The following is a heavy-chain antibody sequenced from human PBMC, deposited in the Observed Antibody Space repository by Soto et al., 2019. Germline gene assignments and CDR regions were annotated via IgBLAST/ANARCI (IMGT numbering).Heavy chain of an antibody. CDR1: GGSISSGNYY. V-gene: IGHV4-61*01. J-gene: IGHJ4*02. D-gene: IGHD2-21*01. Sequence: QVQLQEAGPGLVKPSETLSLTCTVSGGSISSGNYYWSWIRQSPGKGLEWIGYIYYDGRTNYNPPLKSRVTISADTSKSQFSLKLNSVTAADTAMYYCARDVWCSVWGQGTLVTVSS. CDR3: ARDVWCSV. CDR2: IYYDGRT.